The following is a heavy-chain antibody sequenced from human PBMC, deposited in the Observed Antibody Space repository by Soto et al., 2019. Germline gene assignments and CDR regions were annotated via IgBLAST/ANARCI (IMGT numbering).Heavy chain of an antibody. Sequence: ASVKVSCKASGYTFTGYYMHWVRQAPGQGLEWMGWINPNSGGTNYAQKFQGRVTMTRDTSISTAYMELSRLRSDDTAVYYCARDQYYYDSSGYLDYWGPGPLVTVSS. CDR2: INPNSGGT. D-gene: IGHD3-22*01. J-gene: IGHJ4*02. CDR3: ARDQYYYDSSGYLDY. V-gene: IGHV1-2*02. CDR1: GYTFTGYY.